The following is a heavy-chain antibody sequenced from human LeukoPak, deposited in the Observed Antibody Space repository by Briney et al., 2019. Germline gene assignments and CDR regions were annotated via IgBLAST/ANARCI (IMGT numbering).Heavy chain of an antibody. CDR3: ARAPTSVPNYRLDS. CDR1: GYTFKHYD. J-gene: IGHJ4*02. V-gene: IGHV1-8*01. Sequence: ASVKVSCKASGYTFKHYDINWARQAAGQRLEWVGWVNANSGNTGYAQKFQGRVTMTRNTSISTVYMEVNSLTSEDTAVYYRARAPTSVPNYRLDSWGQGTLVAVSS. CDR2: VNANSGNT. D-gene: IGHD3-16*02.